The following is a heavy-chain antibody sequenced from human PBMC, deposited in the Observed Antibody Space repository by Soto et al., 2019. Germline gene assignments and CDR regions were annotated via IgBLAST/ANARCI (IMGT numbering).Heavy chain of an antibody. V-gene: IGHV4-39*01. CDR1: GDSISSESHH. CDR3: ARHRGPTGPNY. Sequence: TSETLSVTWSVAGDSISSESHHWGWVRQPPGKGLEWIGSSFYNGNTYYNPSLKSRVTISLDTSKNQFSLKLSSVTAADTAVYYCARHRGPTGPNYWGQGTLVTVSS. D-gene: IGHD3-10*01. J-gene: IGHJ4*02. CDR2: SFYNGNT.